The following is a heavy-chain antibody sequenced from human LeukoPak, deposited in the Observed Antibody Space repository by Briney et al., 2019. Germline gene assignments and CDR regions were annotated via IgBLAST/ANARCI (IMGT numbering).Heavy chain of an antibody. CDR3: AKKGRYYDSSGYYSLDH. J-gene: IGHJ4*02. D-gene: IGHD3-22*01. CDR1: GFTFSSYA. CDR2: ISGSGGST. V-gene: IGHV3-23*01. Sequence: GGSLRLSCAASGFTFSSYAMSWVRQAPGKGLEWVSAISGSGGSTYYADSVKGRFTISKDNSKNTLYLQMNSLRAEDTAVYYCAKKGRYYDSSGYYSLDHWGQGTLVTVSS.